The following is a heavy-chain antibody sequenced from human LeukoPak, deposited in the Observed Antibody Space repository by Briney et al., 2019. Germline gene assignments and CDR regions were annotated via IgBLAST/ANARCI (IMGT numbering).Heavy chain of an antibody. CDR3: ARAALGGQLEKILKNDYYYYYMDV. D-gene: IGHD6-13*01. CDR1: EFVLSDYY. Sequence: GGSLRLSCAASEFVLSDYYMSWIRQAPGKGLEGISYISSGGSTISYADSVRGRFTISRDNAKNSLYLQMNSLRAEDTAVYYCARAALGGQLEKILKNDYYYYYMDVWGKGTTVTVSS. V-gene: IGHV3-11*04. J-gene: IGHJ6*03. CDR2: ISSGGSTI.